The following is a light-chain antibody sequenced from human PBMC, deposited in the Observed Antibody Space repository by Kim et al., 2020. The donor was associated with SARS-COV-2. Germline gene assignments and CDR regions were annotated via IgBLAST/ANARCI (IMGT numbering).Light chain of an antibody. V-gene: IGLV1-40*01. J-gene: IGLJ3*02. CDR3: QSYDSSLSGWV. CDR2: GNS. CDR1: SSNIGAGYD. Sequence: GGNTPCTGSSSNIGAGYDVTWYQQLPGTAPKLLIYGNSNRPSGVPDRFSGSKSGTSASLAITGLQAEDEADYYCQSYDSSLSGWVFGGGTQLTVL.